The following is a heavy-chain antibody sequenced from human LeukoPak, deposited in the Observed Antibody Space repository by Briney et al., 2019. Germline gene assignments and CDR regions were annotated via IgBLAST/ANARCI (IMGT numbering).Heavy chain of an antibody. V-gene: IGHV4-30-2*01. J-gene: IGHJ5*02. CDR1: GGSISSGGYS. CDR2: IYHSGST. CDR3: ARQDSSVYYNWFDP. Sequence: SQTLSLTCAVSGGSISSGGYSWSWIRQPPGKGLEWIGYIYHSGSTYYNPSLKSRVTISVDRSKNQFSLKLSSVTAADTAVYHCARQDSSVYYNWFDPWGQGTLVTVDS. D-gene: IGHD3-22*01.